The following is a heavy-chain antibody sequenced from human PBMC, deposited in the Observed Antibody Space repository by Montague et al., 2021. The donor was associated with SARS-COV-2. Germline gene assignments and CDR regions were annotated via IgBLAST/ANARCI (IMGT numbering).Heavy chain of an antibody. Sequence: SLRLSCAVYGGSLSGHSWSWVRQAPEKGLEWIGDIGHTGSFKYNPSLKSRVTMSIDAAKNQFSLRMTSVTAADTSIYYCARGGTERSTTFGVVFFPLLDSWGQGTLVTVSS. CDR2: IGHTGSF. CDR1: GGSLSGHS. D-gene: IGHD3-3*01. J-gene: IGHJ4*02. V-gene: IGHV4-34*01. CDR3: ARGGTERSTTFGVVFFPLLDS.